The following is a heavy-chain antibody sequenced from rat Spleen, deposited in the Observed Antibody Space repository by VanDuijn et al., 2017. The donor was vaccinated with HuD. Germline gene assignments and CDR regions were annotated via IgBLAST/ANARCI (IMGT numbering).Heavy chain of an antibody. J-gene: IGHJ3*01. V-gene: IGHV5S14*01. CDR1: GFTFSYFP. CDR2: ITSGGGGT. Sequence: EVQLVESGGGLVQPGRSLKLSCAASGFTFSYFPMAWVRQTPEKGLEWVASITSGGGGTYYPDSVKGRFTISRDNVKSTLYLQMDSLRSEDTASYYCASPPPTDNSGPHWFAYWGQGTLVTVSS. D-gene: IGHD4-3*01. CDR3: ASPPPTDNSGPHWFAY.